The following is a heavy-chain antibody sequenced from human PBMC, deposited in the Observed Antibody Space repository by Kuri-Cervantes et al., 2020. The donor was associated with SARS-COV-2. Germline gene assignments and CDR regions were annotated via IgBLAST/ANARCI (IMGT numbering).Heavy chain of an antibody. CDR3: ARDPGAHGGDLYFDY. D-gene: IGHD3-3*01. V-gene: IGHV3-48*02. J-gene: IGHJ4*02. CDR2: ISRSSSNI. CDR1: GFSFSSYS. Sequence: GESLTLSCAASGFSFSSYSMNWVRQAPGKGLEWVSYISRSSSNIYYADSVEGRFTISRDNAKNSLYLQMHSLRDEDTAVYFCARDPGAHGGDLYFDYWGQGTLVTVSS.